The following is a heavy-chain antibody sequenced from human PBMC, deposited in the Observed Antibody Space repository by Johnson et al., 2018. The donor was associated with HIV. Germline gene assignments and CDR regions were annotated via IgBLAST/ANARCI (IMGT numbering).Heavy chain of an antibody. CDR3: ARESRLGPLAHAFDI. J-gene: IGHJ3*02. D-gene: IGHD7-27*01. CDR1: GFTFSNYL. Sequence: VLLVESGGGVVQPGRSLRLSCAASGFTFSNYLMHWVRQAPGKGLEWVANIKQDGSEKYYVDSVKGRFTISRDNSKNTLYLQMNSLRAEDTAVYYCARESRLGPLAHAFDIWGQGTMVTVSS. CDR2: IKQDGSEK. V-gene: IGHV3-7*01.